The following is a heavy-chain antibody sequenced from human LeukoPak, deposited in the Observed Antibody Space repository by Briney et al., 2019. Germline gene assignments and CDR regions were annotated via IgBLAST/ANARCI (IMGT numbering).Heavy chain of an antibody. V-gene: IGHV4-59*01. CDR1: GGSISSYH. Sequence: SETLSLTCTVSGGSISSYHWSWIRQPPGKGLEWIGYIYYSGSTNYNPSLKSRVTISVDTSKNQFSLKLSSVTAADTAVYYCARALYYYDSSGVYYFDYWGQGTLVTVSS. D-gene: IGHD3-22*01. CDR2: IYYSGST. CDR3: ARALYYYDSSGVYYFDY. J-gene: IGHJ4*02.